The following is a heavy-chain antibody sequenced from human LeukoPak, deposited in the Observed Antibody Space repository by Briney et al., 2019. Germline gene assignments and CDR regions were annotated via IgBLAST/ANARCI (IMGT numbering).Heavy chain of an antibody. V-gene: IGHV4-39*01. J-gene: IGHJ4*02. CDR3: ARYAVEYRGTFFDY. D-gene: IGHD1-26*01. CDR1: GGSIRSTDHY. CDR2: IYYGGGT. Sequence: SETLSLTCTVSGGSIRSTDHYWGWIRQPPGKGLECIGSIYYGGGTYYNPSLKSRATISVDTSKNQFSLKLSSVTAADTAVYYCARYAVEYRGTFFDYWGQGTLVTVSS.